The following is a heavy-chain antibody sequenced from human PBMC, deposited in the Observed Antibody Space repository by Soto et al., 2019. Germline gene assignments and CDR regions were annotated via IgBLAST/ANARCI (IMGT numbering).Heavy chain of an antibody. CDR1: GGSISSYY. V-gene: IGHV4-4*07. Sequence: SETLSLTCTVSGGSISSYYWSWIRQPAGKGLEWIGRIYTSWSTNYNPSLKSRVTMSVDTSKNQFSLKLSSVTAADTAVYYCATGLWSYYDSSGYYPTEYFQHWGQGTLVTVSS. D-gene: IGHD3-22*01. J-gene: IGHJ1*01. CDR3: ATGLWSYYDSSGYYPTEYFQH. CDR2: IYTSWST.